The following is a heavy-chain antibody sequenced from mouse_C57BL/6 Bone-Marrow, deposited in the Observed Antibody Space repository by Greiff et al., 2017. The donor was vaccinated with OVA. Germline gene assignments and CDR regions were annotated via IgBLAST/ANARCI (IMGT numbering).Heavy chain of an antibody. V-gene: IGHV1-69*01. CDR1: GYTLTSYW. Sequence: QVQLQQPGAELVMPGASVKLSCKASGYTLTSYWMHWVKQRPGQGLEWIGEIDPSDSYTNYNQKFKGKSTLTVDKSSSTAYMQLSSLTSEDSAVYYCARSDGYSYYYAMDYWGQGTSVTVSS. D-gene: IGHD2-3*01. CDR3: ARSDGYSYYYAMDY. CDR2: IDPSDSYT. J-gene: IGHJ4*01.